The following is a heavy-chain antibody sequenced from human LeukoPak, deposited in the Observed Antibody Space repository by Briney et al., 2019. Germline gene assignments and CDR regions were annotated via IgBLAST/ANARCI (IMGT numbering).Heavy chain of an antibody. D-gene: IGHD5-12*01. CDR3: ARDDSGYEFDY. V-gene: IGHV4-38-2*02. Sequence: PSETLSLTCAVSGYSISSGYYWGWIRQPPGKGLEWVGSIYHSGSTYYNPSLKSRVTISVDTSKNQFSLKLSSVTAADTAVYYCARDDSGYEFDYWGQGTLVTVSS. J-gene: IGHJ4*02. CDR1: GYSISSGYY. CDR2: IYHSGST.